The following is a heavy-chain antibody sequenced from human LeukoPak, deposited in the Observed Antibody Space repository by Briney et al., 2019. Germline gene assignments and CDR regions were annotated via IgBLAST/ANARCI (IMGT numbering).Heavy chain of an antibody. Sequence: SQTLSLTCVISGDSVSSNIAAWTWIRQSPSRGLEWLGRTYYRSRWFYEYAVSGKGRITINLDTSKNQLSLEMSSVIPEDTAVYYCARDLVAAGGGNAFDIWGQGTMATVSS. CDR3: ARDLVAAGGGNAFDI. D-gene: IGHD6-13*01. CDR1: GDSVSSNIAA. J-gene: IGHJ3*02. V-gene: IGHV6-1*01. CDR2: TYYRSRWFY.